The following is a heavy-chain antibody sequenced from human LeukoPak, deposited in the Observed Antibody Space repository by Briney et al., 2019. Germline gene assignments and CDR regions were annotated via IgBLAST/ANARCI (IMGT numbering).Heavy chain of an antibody. V-gene: IGHV4-59*12. CDR3: ARELLPHDAFDI. Sequence: PSETLSLTCTVSGGSISSYYWSWIRQPPGKGLEWIGYIYYSGSTNYNPSLKSRVTISVDTSKNQFSLKLSSVTAADTAVYYCARELLPHDAFDIWGQGTMVTVSS. CDR2: IYYSGST. J-gene: IGHJ3*02. D-gene: IGHD3-22*01. CDR1: GGSISSYY.